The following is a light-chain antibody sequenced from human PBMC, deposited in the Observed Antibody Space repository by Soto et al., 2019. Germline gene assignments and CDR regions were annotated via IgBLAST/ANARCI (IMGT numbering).Light chain of an antibody. CDR1: SGSIASNY. Sequence: NFMLTQPHSVSASPGKTVTISCTRSSGSIASNYVQWYQQRPGSSPTTVIYEDNQRPSGVPDRFSGSIDSSSNSASLTISGLKTEDEADNYCQSYDSSNQNVVFGGGTKLTVL. CDR2: EDN. J-gene: IGLJ2*01. V-gene: IGLV6-57*01. CDR3: QSYDSSNQNVV.